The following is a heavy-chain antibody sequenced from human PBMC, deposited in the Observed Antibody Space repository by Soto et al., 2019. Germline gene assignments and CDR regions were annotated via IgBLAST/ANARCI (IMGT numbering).Heavy chain of an antibody. Sequence: EVQLVESGGGLVQPGGSLRLSCTASGFTFSDYWMHWVRQAPGKGLVWVSRVNSDGTTTDYADSVKGRFTISRDNAKNTLFLQVNRLRAEDTAVYYCARGSTRGHDYWGQGTLVTVSS. V-gene: IGHV3-74*01. CDR2: VNSDGTTT. J-gene: IGHJ4*02. CDR3: ARGSTRGHDY. CDR1: GFTFSDYW. D-gene: IGHD2-2*01.